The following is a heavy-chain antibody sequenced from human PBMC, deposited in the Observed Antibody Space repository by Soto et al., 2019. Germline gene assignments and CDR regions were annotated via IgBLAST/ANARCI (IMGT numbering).Heavy chain of an antibody. J-gene: IGHJ6*02. CDR3: ARDLWGYCGTDCYPLDV. CDR2: MYNTGST. CDR1: GGTISRYY. Sequence: VQLQESGPGLVKPSETLSLTCTVSGGTISRYYWSWIRQPPGKGLEWIGYMYNTGSTVYNPSFKSRGTISVDTSKNQFSLKLNSVTAADTAVYYCARDLWGYCGTDCYPLDVWGQGTTVTVSS. D-gene: IGHD2-21*02. V-gene: IGHV4-59*01.